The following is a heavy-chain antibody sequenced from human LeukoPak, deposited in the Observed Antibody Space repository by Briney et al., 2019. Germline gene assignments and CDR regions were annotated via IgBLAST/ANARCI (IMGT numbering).Heavy chain of an antibody. J-gene: IGHJ5*02. Sequence: SETLSLTCTVSGGSISSYYWSWIRQPPGKGLEWIGYIYYSGSTNYNPSLKSRVTISVDTSKNQSSLKLSSVTAADTAVYYCAGTYYYDSSGYYVPDWFDPWGQGTLVTVSS. V-gene: IGHV4-59*08. CDR2: IYYSGST. D-gene: IGHD3-22*01. CDR3: AGTYYYDSSGYYVPDWFDP. CDR1: GGSISSYY.